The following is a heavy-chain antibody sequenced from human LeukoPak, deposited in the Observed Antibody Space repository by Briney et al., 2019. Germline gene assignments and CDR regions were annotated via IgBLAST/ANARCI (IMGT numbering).Heavy chain of an antibody. CDR2: ISAHTGKS. Sequence: ASVKVSCKASGYTFSIYGITWVRQAPGQGLEWMGWISAHTGKSDYAQKFQNRVTMTADTATSTAYMELRSLGSDDTAAYYCASDGKGRFDFRENDYWGQGTLVTVSS. CDR1: GYTFSIYG. J-gene: IGHJ4*02. CDR3: ASDGKGRFDFRENDY. D-gene: IGHD3-3*01. V-gene: IGHV1-18*01.